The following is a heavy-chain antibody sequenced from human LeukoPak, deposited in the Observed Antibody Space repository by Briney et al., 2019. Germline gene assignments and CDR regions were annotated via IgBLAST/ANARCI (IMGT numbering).Heavy chain of an antibody. D-gene: IGHD2-2*01. Sequence: SETLSLTCVVYGGSFSGYYWSWLRQPPGKGLEWIGRISPSGSTNHNPSLTSRVTISVDTSKNQFSLKLNFVTAADTAVYYCARVSYQEGVDYWGQGTLVTVSS. CDR2: ISPSGST. CDR1: GGSFSGYY. J-gene: IGHJ4*02. V-gene: IGHV4-4*08. CDR3: ARVSYQEGVDY.